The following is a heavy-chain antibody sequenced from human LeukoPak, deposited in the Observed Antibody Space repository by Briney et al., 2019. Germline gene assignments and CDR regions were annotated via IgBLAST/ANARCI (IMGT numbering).Heavy chain of an antibody. V-gene: IGHV4-34*01. CDR2: INHSGST. J-gene: IGHJ4*02. Sequence: PSETLSLTCAVYDGSFRGYFWSWIRLPPGKGLEWIGDINHSGSTDYNPSLKSRVTIEVDTSKKQFSLNLRSVTAADTVVYYCARGGAVGATYLLLDYWGQGTVVTVSS. CDR1: DGSFRGYF. D-gene: IGHD2-15*01. CDR3: ARGGAVGATYLLLDY.